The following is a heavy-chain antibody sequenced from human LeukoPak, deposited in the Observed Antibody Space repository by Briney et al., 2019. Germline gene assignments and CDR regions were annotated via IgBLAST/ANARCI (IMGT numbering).Heavy chain of an antibody. CDR1: RGTFSSYA. CDR3: ARVSYGGYGGVDNYYYYGMVV. V-gene: IGHV1-69*04. CDR2: IIPILGIA. Sequence: ASVTVSCKASRGTFSSYAIRWVRQAPGQGLEWMGRIIPILGIANYAQKFQGKVTITADKSTSTAYMELSSLRSEDTAVYYCARVSYGGYGGVDNYYYYGMVVWGQGTTVTVSS. J-gene: IGHJ6*02. D-gene: IGHD5-12*01.